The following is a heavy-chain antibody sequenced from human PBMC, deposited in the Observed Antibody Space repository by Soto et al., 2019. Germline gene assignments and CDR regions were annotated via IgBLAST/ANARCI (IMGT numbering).Heavy chain of an antibody. Sequence: LSCAASGFTFSSYAMSWVRQAPGKGLEWVSAISGSGGAPYYADSVKGRFTISRDNSKNTLYLQMNSLRAEDTAVYYCAKDPGDYTFDYWGQGTLVTVSS. D-gene: IGHD4-17*01. CDR3: AKDPGDYTFDY. CDR2: ISGSGGAP. CDR1: GFTFSSYA. V-gene: IGHV3-23*01. J-gene: IGHJ4*02.